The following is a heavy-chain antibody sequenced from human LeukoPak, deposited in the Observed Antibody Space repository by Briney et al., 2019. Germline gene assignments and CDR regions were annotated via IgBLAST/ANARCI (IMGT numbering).Heavy chain of an antibody. CDR3: ARARWCSSTSCYFAAFDI. CDR1: GFTFSSYE. D-gene: IGHD2-2*01. V-gene: IGHV3-48*03. CDR2: ISSSGSTI. J-gene: IGHJ3*02. Sequence: PRGSLRLSCAASGFTFSSYEMNWVRQAPGKGLEWVSYISSSGSTIYYADSVKGRFTISRDNAKNSLYLQMNSLRAEDTAVYYCARARWCSSTSCYFAAFDIWGQGTMVTVSS.